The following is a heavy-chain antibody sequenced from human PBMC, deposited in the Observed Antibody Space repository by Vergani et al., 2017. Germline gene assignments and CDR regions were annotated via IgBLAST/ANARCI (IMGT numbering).Heavy chain of an antibody. CDR2: IHTSGNT. CDR1: GGSFNSGSYY. Sequence: QVQLQESGPGLVKPSQTLSLTCTVSGGSFNSGSYYWSWLRQPAGKRLEWIGRIHTSGNTNYNPSLKSRVTMSEDTSKNLFSLNLTSVTAADTAVYFCARGSGRGGSCCEPLFDYWGQGILVTVSS. D-gene: IGHD2-15*01. J-gene: IGHJ4*02. CDR3: ARGSGRGGSCCEPLFDY. V-gene: IGHV4-61*02.